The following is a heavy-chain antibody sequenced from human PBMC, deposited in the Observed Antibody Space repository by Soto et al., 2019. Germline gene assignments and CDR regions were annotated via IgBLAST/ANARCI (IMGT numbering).Heavy chain of an antibody. CDR1: GGTFSSYA. CDR2: IIPIFGTA. D-gene: IGHD4-17*01. CDR3: VRARATTVTYFIDYYGMDV. V-gene: IGHV1-69*01. J-gene: IGHJ6*02. Sequence: QVQLVQSGAEVKKPGSSVKVSCKASGGTFSSYAITWVRQAPGQGLEWMGGIIPIFGTANYAQKFQGRVTITAAESTSTAYMELVSLRSEDTSVYYCVRARATTVTYFIDYYGMDVWGQGTTVTVSS.